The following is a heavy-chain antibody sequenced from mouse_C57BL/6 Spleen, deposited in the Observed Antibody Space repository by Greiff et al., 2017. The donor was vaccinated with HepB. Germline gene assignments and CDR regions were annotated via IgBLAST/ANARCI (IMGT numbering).Heavy chain of an antibody. CDR1: GYTFTDHT. Sequence: QVQLKQSDAELVKPGASVKISCKVSGYTFTDHTIHWMKQRPEQGLEWIGYIYPRDGSTKYNEKFKGKATLTADKSSSTAYMQLNSLTSEGSAVYFFGRGVHYYGSSHWYFDVWGTGTTVTVSS. J-gene: IGHJ1*03. CDR2: IYPRDGST. CDR3: GRGVHYYGSSHWYFDV. V-gene: IGHV1-78*01. D-gene: IGHD1-1*01.